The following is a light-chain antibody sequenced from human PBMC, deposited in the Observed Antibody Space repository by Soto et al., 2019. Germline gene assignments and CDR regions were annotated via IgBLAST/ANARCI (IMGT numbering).Light chain of an antibody. Sequence: QSVLTQPPSVSGAPGQRVTISCTGSSSNIGAGYDVHWYQQLPGTAPKLLICGNSNRPSGVPDRFSGSKSGTSAALAITGLQAEDEADYLCQTYDTSLSVVVFGGGTQLTVL. V-gene: IGLV1-40*01. CDR3: QTYDTSLSVVV. CDR1: SSNIGAGYD. CDR2: GNS. J-gene: IGLJ2*01.